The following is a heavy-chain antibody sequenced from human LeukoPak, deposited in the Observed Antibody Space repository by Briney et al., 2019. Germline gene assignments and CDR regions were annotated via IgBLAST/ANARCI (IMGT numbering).Heavy chain of an antibody. D-gene: IGHD2-8*01. Sequence: PGRSLRLSCAASGFTFDDYAMHWVRHAPGNCLGWVSGVIWDGGNIGYADSVKGRFNISRDNAKTSLYLQMDSLRADDTAVYYCARDSGVHAFDIWGQGTMVTVSS. V-gene: IGHV3-9*01. J-gene: IGHJ3*02. CDR1: GFTFDDYA. CDR2: VIWDGGNI. CDR3: ARDSGVHAFDI.